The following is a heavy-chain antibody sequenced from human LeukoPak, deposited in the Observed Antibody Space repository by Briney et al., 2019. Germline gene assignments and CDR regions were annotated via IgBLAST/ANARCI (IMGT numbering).Heavy chain of an antibody. CDR1: GYTFTSYD. CDR3: ARPVEPALDAFDI. CDR2: MNPNSGNT. Sequence: ASVKVSCKASGYTFTSYDINWVRQATGQGLEWMGWMNPNSGNTGYAQKFQGRVTITRNTSISTAYMELSSLRYEDTAVYYCARPVEPALDAFDIWGQGTMVTVAS. V-gene: IGHV1-8*03. J-gene: IGHJ3*02.